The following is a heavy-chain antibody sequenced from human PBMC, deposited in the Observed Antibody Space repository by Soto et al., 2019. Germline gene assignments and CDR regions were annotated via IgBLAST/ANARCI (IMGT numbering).Heavy chain of an antibody. CDR3: ARHTPAISISDH. J-gene: IGHJ4*02. CDR2: IYYSGST. Sequence: KPSETLSLTCTVSGGSISSSRYYWGWIRQPPGKGLEWIGRIYYSGSTYYNPSLQSRVTIFVDTSKNQFSLKLSFVAAADTAVYYCARHTPAISISDHWGQGTLVTVAS. CDR1: GGSISSSRYY. D-gene: IGHD2-15*01. V-gene: IGHV4-39*01.